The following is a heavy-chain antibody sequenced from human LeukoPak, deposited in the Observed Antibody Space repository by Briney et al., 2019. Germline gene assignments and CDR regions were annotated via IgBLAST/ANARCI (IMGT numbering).Heavy chain of an antibody. CDR2: IPYDGSNK. D-gene: IGHD2-21*01. J-gene: IGHJ4*02. CDR1: GFTFSSYA. Sequence: PGGSLRLSCAASGFTFSSYAMHWVRQAPGKGLEWVAVIPYDGSNKYYADSVKGRFTISRDNSKNTLYLQMNSLRAEDTAVYYCARGGRHRTSIQWGYFDYWGQGTLDTVSS. CDR3: ARGGRHRTSIQWGYFDY. V-gene: IGHV3-30-3*01.